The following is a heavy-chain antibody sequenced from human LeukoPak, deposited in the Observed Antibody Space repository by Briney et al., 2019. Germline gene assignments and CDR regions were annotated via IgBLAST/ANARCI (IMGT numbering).Heavy chain of an antibody. CDR1: GFTFSSYS. Sequence: TGGSLRLSCAASGFTFSSYSMNWVRQAPGKGLEWVSSISSSSSYIYYANSVKGRFTISRDNAKNSLYLQMNSLRAEDTAVYYCARDQGWIYYWGQGTLVTVSS. CDR3: ARDQGWIYY. V-gene: IGHV3-21*01. CDR2: ISSSSSYI. D-gene: IGHD5-12*01. J-gene: IGHJ4*02.